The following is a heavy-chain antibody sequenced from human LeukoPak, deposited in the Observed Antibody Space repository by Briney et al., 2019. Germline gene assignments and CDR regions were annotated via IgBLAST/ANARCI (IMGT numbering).Heavy chain of an antibody. CDR3: ARGPSCSSTSCYTTGLFDY. Sequence: PGGSLRLSRAASVFTLRRYWMSWVRQAPGKGLEWVSSISSSGSSIYYTDSLRGRFTVSRDNAQNSLFLQMNSLRDEDTAVYFCARGPSCSSTSCYTTGLFDYWGQGTLVTVSS. J-gene: IGHJ4*02. D-gene: IGHD2-2*01. V-gene: IGHV3-21*01. CDR2: ISSSGSSI. CDR1: VFTLRRYW.